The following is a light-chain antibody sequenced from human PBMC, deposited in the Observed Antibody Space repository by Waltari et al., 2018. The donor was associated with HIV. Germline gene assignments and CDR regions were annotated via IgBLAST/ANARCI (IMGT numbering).Light chain of an antibody. J-gene: IGKJ1*01. CDR2: KTS. CDR3: QQYDNKWT. Sequence: DIQMRQSPSTLSASVGERVTLSCRASRAVGPWLAWYQQRPGEGPRLLIYKTSSLQRGVPSRFSGGGSGTDFTLTINGLQPEDSATYYCQQYDNKWTFGQGTKVEV. CDR1: RAVGPW. V-gene: IGKV1-5*03.